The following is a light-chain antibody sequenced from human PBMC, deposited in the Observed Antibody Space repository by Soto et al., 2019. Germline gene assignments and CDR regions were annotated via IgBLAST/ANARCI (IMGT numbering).Light chain of an antibody. CDR3: MQGASWPYT. Sequence: VMMTQSPLSLPVTLGQPASISCRSSQSPVISEGNTLLNWFHQRPGQSPRRLIYAGSIRDSGVPDRFRGGGSDTEFTLKISRVEAEDVGVYYCMQGASWPYTFGKGTKLEI. CDR2: AGS. CDR1: QSPVISEGNTL. V-gene: IGKV2-30*01. J-gene: IGKJ2*01.